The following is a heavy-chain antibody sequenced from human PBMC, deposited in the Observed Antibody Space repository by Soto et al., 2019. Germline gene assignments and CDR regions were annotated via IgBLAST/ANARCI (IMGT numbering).Heavy chain of an antibody. D-gene: IGHD3-10*01. CDR2: IYYSGST. Sequence: SETLSLTCTVSGGSISSGGYYWSWIRQHPGKGLEWIGYIYYSGSTYYNPSLKSRVTISVDTSKNQFSLKLSSVTAADTAVYYCARVGNYGSGSYYTTAPDAFDLWGQGTMVTVSS. J-gene: IGHJ3*01. V-gene: IGHV4-31*03. CDR3: ARVGNYGSGSYYTTAPDAFDL. CDR1: GGSISSGGYY.